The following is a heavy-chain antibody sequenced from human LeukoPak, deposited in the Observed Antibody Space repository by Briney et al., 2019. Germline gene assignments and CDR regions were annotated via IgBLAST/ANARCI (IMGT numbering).Heavy chain of an antibody. CDR3: ARLRGGVQLWGD. CDR1: SGSFSSSSYF. J-gene: IGHJ4*01. CDR2: INYSGTT. D-gene: IGHD1-1*01. Sequence: PSETLSLTCTVSSGSFSSSSYFCGWIRQPPGMRLEWIATINYSGTTYYNPSLKSRVTTSVDTSRNQFSLKLKSVTATDTAVYYCARLRGGVQLWGDWGQGALVTVSS. V-gene: IGHV4-39*01.